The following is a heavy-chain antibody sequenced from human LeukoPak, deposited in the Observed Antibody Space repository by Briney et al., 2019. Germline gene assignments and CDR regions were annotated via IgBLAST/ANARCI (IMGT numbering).Heavy chain of an antibody. V-gene: IGHV4-31*03. CDR3: ATEQVSGSAWGFDY. CDR1: GGSISSSGYY. J-gene: IGHJ4*02. CDR2: IYYSGTT. D-gene: IGHD6-19*01. Sequence: SETLSLTCTVSGGSISSSGYYWSWLRQHPGKGLEWIGYIYYSGTTYYNPSLKSRVTISVDTSKNQFSLKLSSVTAADTAVYYCATEQVSGSAWGFDYWGQGSLVTVSS.